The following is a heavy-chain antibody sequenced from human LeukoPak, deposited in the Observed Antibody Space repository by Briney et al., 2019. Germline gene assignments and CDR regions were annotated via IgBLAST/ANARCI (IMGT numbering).Heavy chain of an antibody. J-gene: IGHJ4*02. CDR2: IKSKTDGGTA. V-gene: IGHV3-15*01. CDR1: GFTFGNAW. D-gene: IGHD1-26*01. CDR3: TTAPRLLVGPTGDHY. Sequence: NPGGSLRLSCAASGFTFGNAWMSWVCQAPGKGLEWVGRIKSKTDGGTADYAAPVKGRFTISRDDSKNTLHLQMNSLKTEDTAVYYCTTAPRLLVGPTGDHYWGQGTLVTVSS.